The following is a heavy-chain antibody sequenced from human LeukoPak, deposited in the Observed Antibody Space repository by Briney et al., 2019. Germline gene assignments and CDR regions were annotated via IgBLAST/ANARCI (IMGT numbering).Heavy chain of an antibody. D-gene: IGHD3-10*01. Sequence: SQTLSLTCAISGDSVSSNSAAWNWIRQSPSRGLEWLGGTYYRSKWYNDYAVSVKSRITINPDTSKNQFSLQLNSVTPEDTAVYYCARGLKGITMVRGGWFYFDYWGQGTLVTVSS. CDR2: TYYRSKWYN. CDR3: ARGLKGITMVRGGWFYFDY. V-gene: IGHV6-1*01. J-gene: IGHJ4*02. CDR1: GDSVSSNSAA.